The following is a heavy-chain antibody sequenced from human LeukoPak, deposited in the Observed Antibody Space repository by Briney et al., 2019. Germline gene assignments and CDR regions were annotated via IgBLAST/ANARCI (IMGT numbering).Heavy chain of an antibody. CDR2: ISSSGSTI. D-gene: IGHD6-13*01. CDR3: ARESMGISYYMDV. J-gene: IGHJ6*03. V-gene: IGHV3-48*03. Sequence: GGSLSLSCAASGFTFSNYEMLWVRQAPGQGREGVSYISSSGSTIYYADSVKGRFTISRDNAKNSLYLQMNSLRAEDTAVYYCARESMGISYYMDVWGKGTTVTISS. CDR1: GFTFSNYE.